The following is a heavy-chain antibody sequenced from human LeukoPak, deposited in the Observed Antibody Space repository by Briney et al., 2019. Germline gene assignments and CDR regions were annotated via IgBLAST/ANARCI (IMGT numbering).Heavy chain of an antibody. CDR2: INPNSGGT. J-gene: IGHJ3*02. CDR3: ARVADGYNYGAFDI. V-gene: IGHV1-2*02. Sequence: ASVKVSCKASGYTFTGYDIHWVRQAPGQGLEWMGWINPNSGGTNYARRFQGRVTMTRDTSISTAYMELSSLRYDDTAAYYCARVADGYNYGAFDIWGQGTVVTVSS. D-gene: IGHD5-24*01. CDR1: GYTFTGYD.